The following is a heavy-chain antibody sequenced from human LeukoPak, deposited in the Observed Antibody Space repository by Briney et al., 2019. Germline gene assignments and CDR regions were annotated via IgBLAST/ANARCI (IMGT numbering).Heavy chain of an antibody. CDR2: IYYSGTT. Sequence: PSETLSLTCSVSGGSISSSSYYWGWIRQPPGKGLEWIGGIYYSGTTYYNPSLKSRVTISVDTSKNQFSLKVSSVTAADTALYYCARSGRSGSYTGWFDPWGQGTLVTVSS. J-gene: IGHJ5*02. CDR1: GGSISSSSYY. V-gene: IGHV4-39*07. CDR3: ARSGRSGSYTGWFDP. D-gene: IGHD1-26*01.